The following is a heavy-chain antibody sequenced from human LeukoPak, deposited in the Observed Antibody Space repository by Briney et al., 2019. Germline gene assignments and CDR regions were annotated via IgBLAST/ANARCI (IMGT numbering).Heavy chain of an antibody. V-gene: IGHV1-8*02. J-gene: IGHJ3*02. CDR1: GYTFTSYD. CDR3: ARVMDYDILTGYSDAFDI. D-gene: IGHD3-9*01. CDR2: MNPNSGNT. Sequence: ASVKVSCKASGYTFTSYDINWVRQATGQGLEWMGWMNPNSGNTGYAQKFQGRVTMTRNTSISTAYMELSSLRSEDTAVYYCARVMDYDILTGYSDAFDIWGQGTMVTVSS.